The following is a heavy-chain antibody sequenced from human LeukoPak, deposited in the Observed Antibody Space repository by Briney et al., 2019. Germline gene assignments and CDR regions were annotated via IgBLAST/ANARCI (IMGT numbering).Heavy chain of an antibody. D-gene: IGHD6-13*01. Sequence: PSQTPSLTCTVSGGSISSGDYYWSWIRQPPGKGLEWIGYIYYSGSTYYNPSLKSRVTISVDTSKNQFSLKLSSVTAADTAVYYCARAIAAAGTFFDYWGQGTLVTVSS. CDR1: GGSISSGDYY. CDR3: ARAIAAAGTFFDY. J-gene: IGHJ4*02. CDR2: IYYSGST. V-gene: IGHV4-30-4*08.